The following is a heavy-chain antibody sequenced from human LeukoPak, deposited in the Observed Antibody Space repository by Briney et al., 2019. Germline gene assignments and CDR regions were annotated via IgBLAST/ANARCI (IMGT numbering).Heavy chain of an antibody. CDR2: INHSGST. J-gene: IGHJ5*02. D-gene: IGHD2-15*01. CDR1: GGSLSGYY. CDR3: AGGVVVVERRSWFDP. V-gene: IGHV4-34*01. Sequence: SETLSLTCAVYGGSLSGYYWSWIRQPPGKGLEWIGEINHSGSTNYNPSLKSRVTISVDTSKNQFSLKLSSVTAADTAVYYCAGGVVVVERRSWFDPWGQGTLVTVSS.